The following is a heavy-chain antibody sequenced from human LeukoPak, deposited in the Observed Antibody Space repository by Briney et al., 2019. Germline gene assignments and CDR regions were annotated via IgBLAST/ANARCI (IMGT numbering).Heavy chain of an antibody. CDR3: ARVGYSDFWSGYYWDY. D-gene: IGHD3-3*01. Sequence: GGSLRLSCAASGFTFNRYSMNWVRQAPGRGLEWISYISSSGTTIYYADSVQGRFIISRDNARNSLYLQMNSLRAEDTAVYYCARVGYSDFWSGYYWDYWGQGTLATVSS. J-gene: IGHJ4*02. CDR1: GFTFNRYS. V-gene: IGHV3-48*01. CDR2: ISSSGTTI.